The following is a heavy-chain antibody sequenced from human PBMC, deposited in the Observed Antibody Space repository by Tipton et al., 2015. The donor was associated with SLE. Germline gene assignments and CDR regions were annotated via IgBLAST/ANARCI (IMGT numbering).Heavy chain of an antibody. J-gene: IGHJ3*02. CDR3: AKTLTGNIIGAFDI. CDR2: ITGSGGST. V-gene: IGHV3-23*01. D-gene: IGHD3-9*01. CDR1: GFTFSSYA. Sequence: GSLRLSCAASGFTFSSYAMNWVRQTPGKGLEWVSGITGSGGSTYYADSVKGRFTISRDNSENTLYLQMNSLRAEDTAVYYCAKTLTGNIIGAFDIWGQGTVVAVSS.